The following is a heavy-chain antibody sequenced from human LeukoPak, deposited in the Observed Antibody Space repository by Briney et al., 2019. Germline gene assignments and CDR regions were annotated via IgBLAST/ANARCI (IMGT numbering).Heavy chain of an antibody. V-gene: IGHV1-2*02. Sequence: RASVKVSCKASGYTFTGSYMHWVRQAPGQGLEWMGWINPNSGGTNYAQKFQGRVTMTRDTSISTAYMELSRLTSDDTAVYFCARETYYSSGNVYNRIDYWGQGTLVTVSS. CDR1: GYTFTGSY. CDR3: ARETYYSSGNVYNRIDY. D-gene: IGHD3-10*01. CDR2: INPNSGGT. J-gene: IGHJ4*02.